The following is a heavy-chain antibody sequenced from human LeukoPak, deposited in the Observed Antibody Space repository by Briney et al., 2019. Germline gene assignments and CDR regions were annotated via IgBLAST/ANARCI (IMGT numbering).Heavy chain of an antibody. CDR2: TSSDGCDK. CDR1: GFTFSSYA. CDR3: ARQNNRIFDY. D-gene: IGHD1-14*01. J-gene: IGHJ4*02. V-gene: IGHV3-30*04. Sequence: QPGGSLRLSCAASGFTFSSYATHWVRQAPGEGLEWVAVTSSDGCDKYYADSVKGRFTISRDNSESTLYLQMNSLRVEDTAVYYCARQNNRIFDYWGQGTLVTVSS.